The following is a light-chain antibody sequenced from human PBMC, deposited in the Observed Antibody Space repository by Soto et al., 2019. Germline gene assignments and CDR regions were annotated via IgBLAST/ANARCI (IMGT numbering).Light chain of an antibody. CDR2: RAL. CDR1: QSVNID. Sequence: EIVLTQSPDTLSLSPGERVTLSCRASQSVNIDLAWYQYKPGQPPRLLIFRALNRATGVPDRFSGSGAGTVFTLTIDRLEPEDFALYFCQQYATSPRTFGQGTKVDIK. J-gene: IGKJ1*01. CDR3: QQYATSPRT. V-gene: IGKV3-20*01.